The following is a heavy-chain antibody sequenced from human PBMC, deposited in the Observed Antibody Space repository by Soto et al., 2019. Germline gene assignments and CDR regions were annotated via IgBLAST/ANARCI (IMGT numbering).Heavy chain of an antibody. V-gene: IGHV3-21*01. CDR1: GFTFSSYA. D-gene: IGHD2-15*01. J-gene: IGHJ3*01. CDR3: ARVQRAAHDAFDV. CDR2: ISTSSSYI. Sequence: GGSLRLSCAASGFTFSSYAMSWVRQAPGKGLEWVSSISTSSSYIYYADSVKGRFTISRDNAKNLLYLQMNGLRAEDTAVYYCARVQRAAHDAFDVWGQGTMVTVSS.